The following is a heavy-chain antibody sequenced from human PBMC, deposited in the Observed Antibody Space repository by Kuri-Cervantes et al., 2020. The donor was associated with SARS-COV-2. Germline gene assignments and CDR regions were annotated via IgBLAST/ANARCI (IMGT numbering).Heavy chain of an antibody. CDR2: IYYSGCT. D-gene: IGHD3-3*01. CDR1: GFTFSDYY. J-gene: IGHJ4*02. V-gene: IGHV4-38-2*01. CDR3: ARAEGAMLPGSLRFLEWLDPYYFDY. Sequence: ESLKISCAASGFTFSDYYMSWIRQPPGKGLEWIGSIYYSGCTYYNPSLKSRVTISVDTSKNQFSLKLSSVTAADTAVYYCARAEGAMLPGSLRFLEWLDPYYFDYWGQGTLVTVSS.